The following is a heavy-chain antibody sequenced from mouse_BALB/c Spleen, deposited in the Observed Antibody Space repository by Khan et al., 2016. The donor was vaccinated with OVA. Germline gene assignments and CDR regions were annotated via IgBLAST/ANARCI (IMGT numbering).Heavy chain of an antibody. CDR3: SRGRMDY. CDR2: INPTSGYT. CDR1: GYTFTSYW. D-gene: IGHD1-1*01. Sequence: QVQLKQSGAELAKPGASVKMSCKASGYTFTSYWMHWIKQRPGQGLEWIGYINPTSGYTDYNQKFKDKATLTDDKSSSTAYMQLSRLTSDDSAVYYCSRGRMDYWGQGTARTVSS. V-gene: IGHV1-7*01. J-gene: IGHJ2*01.